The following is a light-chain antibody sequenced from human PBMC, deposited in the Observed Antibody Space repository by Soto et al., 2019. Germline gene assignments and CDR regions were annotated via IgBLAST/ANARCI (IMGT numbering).Light chain of an antibody. J-gene: IGKJ5*01. V-gene: IGKV3-11*01. CDR3: QQRSNWLT. Sequence: EIVMTQSPATLSVSPGERATLYCRASQSVSSYSAWYQQKPGQAPRLLIYDTSNRAPGIPARFSGRGSGTDFTLTISSLEPADFAVYYCQQRSNWLTFGQGTRLEIK. CDR1: QSVSSY. CDR2: DTS.